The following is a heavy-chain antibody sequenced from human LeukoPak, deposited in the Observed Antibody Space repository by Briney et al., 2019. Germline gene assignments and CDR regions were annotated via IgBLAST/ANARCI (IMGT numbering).Heavy chain of an antibody. V-gene: IGHV3-30-3*01. CDR3: AREHVVVPAAMAGGGWRSYYFDY. Sequence: TGGSLRLSCAASGFTFSSYAMHWVRQAPGKGLEWVAVISYDGNNKYYADSVKGRFTISRDNSKNTLYLQMNSLRAEDTAVYYCAREHVVVPAAMAGGGWRSYYFDYWGQGTLVTVSS. CDR2: ISYDGNNK. CDR1: GFTFSSYA. J-gene: IGHJ4*02. D-gene: IGHD2-2*01.